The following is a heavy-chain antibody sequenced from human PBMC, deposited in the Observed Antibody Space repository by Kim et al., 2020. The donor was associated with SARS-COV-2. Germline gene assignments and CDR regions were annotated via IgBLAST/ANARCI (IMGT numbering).Heavy chain of an antibody. CDR2: ISWNSGSI. CDR3: ASSTVTYYYYGMDV. V-gene: IGHV3-9*01. Sequence: GGSLRLSCAASGFTFGYYAMHWVRQAPVKGLEWVSGISWNSGSIGYADSVKGRFTISRDNAKNSLYLQMNSLRAEDTALYYCASSTVTYYYYGMDVWGQGTTVTVSS. J-gene: IGHJ6*02. CDR1: GFTFGYYA. D-gene: IGHD4-17*01.